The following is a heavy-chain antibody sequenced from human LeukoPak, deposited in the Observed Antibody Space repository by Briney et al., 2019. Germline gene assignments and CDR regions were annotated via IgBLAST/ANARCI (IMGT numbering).Heavy chain of an antibody. CDR2: FSAGGGST. D-gene: IGHD3-3*01. V-gene: IGHV3-23*01. CDR1: GFTVSSNY. J-gene: IGHJ4*02. CDR3: AKGQYFDFWSGYYTA. Sequence: PGGSLRLSCAASGFTVSSNYMSWVRQAPGKGLEWVSTFSAGGGSTYYADSVKGRFSISRDNSKNTLYLQMNSLRAEDTAVYYCAKGQYFDFWSGYYTAWGQGTLVTVSS.